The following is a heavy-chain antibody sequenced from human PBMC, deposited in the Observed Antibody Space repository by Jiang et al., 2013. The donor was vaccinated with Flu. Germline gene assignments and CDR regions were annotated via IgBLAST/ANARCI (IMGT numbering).Heavy chain of an antibody. D-gene: IGHD3-22*01. CDR3: AREGDSSGYYGWFDP. Sequence: LLKPSETLSLTCAVYGGSFSGYYWSWIRQPPGKGLEWIGEINHSGSTNYNPSLKSRVTISVDTSKNQFSLKLSSVTAADTAVYYCAREGDSSGYYGWFDPWGQGTLVTVSS. J-gene: IGHJ5*02. V-gene: IGHV4-34*01. CDR1: GGSFSGYY. CDR2: INHSGST.